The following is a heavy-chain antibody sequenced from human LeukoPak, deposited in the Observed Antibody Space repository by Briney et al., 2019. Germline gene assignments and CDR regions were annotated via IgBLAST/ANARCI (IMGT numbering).Heavy chain of an antibody. Sequence: PGRSLLLSCAASGFIFSSHAMHWVRQAPGKGLEWVAVISYDGRNIYYADSVRGRFTISRDNSKNTLDLQMNRLRGEDTAVFYCARDRGSTPFYGMDVWGKGTTVTVSS. J-gene: IGHJ6*04. CDR2: ISYDGRNI. V-gene: IGHV3-30*04. CDR3: ARDRGSTPFYGMDV. D-gene: IGHD5/OR15-5a*01. CDR1: GFIFSSHA.